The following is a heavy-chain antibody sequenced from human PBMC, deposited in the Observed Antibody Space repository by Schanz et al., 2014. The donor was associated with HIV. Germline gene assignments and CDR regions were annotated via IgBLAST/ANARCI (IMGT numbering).Heavy chain of an antibody. CDR1: GFTFNSYA. CDR2: ISGSGGST. CDR3: ARDRPVIVGATRADGGTDFDY. Sequence: EVQLLESGGGLLHPGGSLRLSCAASGFTFNSYAMNALSWVRQAPGRGLEWVSAISGSGGSTYYADSVKGRFTISRDNSKNTLYLQMNSLRVDDTAVYYCARDRPVIVGATRADGGTDFDYWGQGTLVTVSS. J-gene: IGHJ4*02. D-gene: IGHD1-26*01. V-gene: IGHV3-23*01.